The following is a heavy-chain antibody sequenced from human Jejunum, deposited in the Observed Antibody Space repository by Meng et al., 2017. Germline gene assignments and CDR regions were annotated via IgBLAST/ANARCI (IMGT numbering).Heavy chain of an antibody. J-gene: IGHJ4*01. CDR1: GFTFNNYW. Sequence: EEQVVESGGGLVHPGGSLRLSCSASGFTFNNYWMHWVRQAPGKGLVWVSRINNDGSDTTYADSVKGRFTISRDNAQNMLYLQMNSLRAEDTAVYYCARTGMGWTNDYWGQGTLVTASS. CDR3: ARTGMGWTNDY. D-gene: IGHD1-1*01. CDR2: INNDGSDT. V-gene: IGHV3-74*01.